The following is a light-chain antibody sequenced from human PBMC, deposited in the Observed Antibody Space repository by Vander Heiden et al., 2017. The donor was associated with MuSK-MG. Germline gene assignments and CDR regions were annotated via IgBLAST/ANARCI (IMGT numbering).Light chain of an antibody. J-gene: IGLJ2*01. CDR1: KIGSKS. CDR3: QVWDSSSAHVV. CDR2: DDS. Sequence: SYVLTQPPSVSEAPGQPARITCGGHKIGSKSVHWYQQRPGLAPVLIVYDDSDRPSNIPARFSGSKSGNTATLTISRVEAGDEADYYCQVWDSSSAHVVFGGGTKLTVL. V-gene: IGLV3-21*02.